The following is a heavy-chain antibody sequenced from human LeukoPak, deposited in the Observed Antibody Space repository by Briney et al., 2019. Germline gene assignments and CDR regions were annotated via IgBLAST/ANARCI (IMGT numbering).Heavy chain of an antibody. D-gene: IGHD3-10*01. Sequence: SETLSLTCAVYGGSFSGYYWSWIRQPPGKGLEWIGEINHSGSTNYNPSLKSRVTISVDTSKNQFSLKLSSVTAADTAVYYCARGLWFGEGGLDYWGQGTLVTVSS. V-gene: IGHV4-34*01. J-gene: IGHJ4*02. CDR1: GGSFSGYY. CDR3: ARGLWFGEGGLDY. CDR2: INHSGST.